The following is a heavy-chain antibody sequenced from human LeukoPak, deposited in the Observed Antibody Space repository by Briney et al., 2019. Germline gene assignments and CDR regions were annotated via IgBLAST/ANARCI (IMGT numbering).Heavy chain of an antibody. D-gene: IGHD3-22*01. J-gene: IGHJ4*02. CDR1: GYSISSGYY. CDR2: IYHSGST. V-gene: IGHV4-38-2*02. Sequence: KPSETLSLTCTVSGYSISSGYYWGWIRQPPGKGLEWIGSIYHSGSTYYNPSLKSRVTISVDTSKNQFSLKLSSVTAADTAVYYCASEIVVAYYWGQGTLVTVSS. CDR3: ASEIVVAYY.